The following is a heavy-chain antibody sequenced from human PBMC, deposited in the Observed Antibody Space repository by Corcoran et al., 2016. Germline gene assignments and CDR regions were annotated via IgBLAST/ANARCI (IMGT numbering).Heavy chain of an antibody. J-gene: IGHJ5*02. D-gene: IGHD6-19*01. V-gene: IGHV1-69*06. CDR3: AILAVACLLGRGRNWFDP. CDR2: IIPIFGTA. CDR1: GGTFSSYA. Sequence: QVQLVQSGAEVKKPGSSVKVSCKASGGTFSSYAISWVRQAPGQGLEWMGGIIPIFGTANYAQKFQGRVTITAHKSRSKGYMEMSSLRSEDAAWYYCAILAVACLLGRGRNWFDPWGQGTMVTVSS.